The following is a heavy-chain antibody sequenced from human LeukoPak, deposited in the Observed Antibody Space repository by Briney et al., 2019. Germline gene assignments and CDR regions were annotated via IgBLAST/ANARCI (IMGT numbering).Heavy chain of an antibody. CDR2: IYYSGST. Sequence: PSETLSLTCTVSGGSISSYYWSWIRQPPGKGLEWIGYIYYSGSTNYNPSLKSRVTISVDTSKNQFSLKLSSVTAADTAVYYCARADPGGAFDIWGQGTMVTVSS. D-gene: IGHD3-10*01. V-gene: IGHV4-59*01. CDR3: ARADPGGAFDI. CDR1: GGSISSYY. J-gene: IGHJ3*02.